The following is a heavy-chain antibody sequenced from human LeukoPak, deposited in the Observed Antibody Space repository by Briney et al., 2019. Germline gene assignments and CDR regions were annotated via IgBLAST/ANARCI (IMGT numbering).Heavy chain of an antibody. CDR2: IYPGDSDT. J-gene: IGHJ4*02. CDR3: ARTGGYSSGLFDF. V-gene: IGHV5-51*01. Sequence: GESLKISCKASGYSFTTHWIGWVRQMPGKGLAWMGIIYPGDSDTTYSPSFQGQVTISADKSISTVYLQWSSLKASDTATYYCARTGGYSSGLFDFWGQGTLVTVSS. CDR1: GYSFTTHW. D-gene: IGHD6-19*01.